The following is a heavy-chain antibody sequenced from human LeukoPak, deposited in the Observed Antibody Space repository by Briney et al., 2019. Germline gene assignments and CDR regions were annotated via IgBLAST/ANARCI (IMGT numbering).Heavy chain of an antibody. CDR1: GYTFTSYD. V-gene: IGHV1-8*01. CDR3: ARVRRPYSSGWYGVY. Sequence: GASVKVFCKASGYTFTSYDINWVRQATGQGLEWMGWMNPNSGNTGYAQKFQGRVTMTRNTSISTAYMELSSLRSEDTAVYYCARVRRPYSSGWYGVYWGQGTLVTVSS. CDR2: MNPNSGNT. J-gene: IGHJ4*02. D-gene: IGHD6-19*01.